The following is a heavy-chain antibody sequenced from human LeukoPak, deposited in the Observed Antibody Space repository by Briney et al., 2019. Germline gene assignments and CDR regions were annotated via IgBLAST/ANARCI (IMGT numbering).Heavy chain of an antibody. CDR3: ARGTRYYYGSGSYYYFDY. CDR2: IYYSGST. Sequence: SQTLSLTCTVSGGSISRGDYYWSWIRQPPGKGLEWIGYIYYSGSTYYNPSLKSRVTISVDTSKNQFSLKLSSVTAADTAVYYCARGTRYYYGSGSYYYFDYWGQGTLVTVSS. CDR1: GGSISRGDYY. V-gene: IGHV4-30-4*01. J-gene: IGHJ4*02. D-gene: IGHD3-10*01.